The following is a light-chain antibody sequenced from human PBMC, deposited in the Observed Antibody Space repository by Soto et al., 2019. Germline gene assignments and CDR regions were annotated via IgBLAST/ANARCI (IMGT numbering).Light chain of an antibody. Sequence: EIVLTQSPATLSVSPGERATLSCRASQSVGSKLAWYQQKPGQAPRLLIYGASTRPTAIPARFSGSGSGTDFTLTISSLQSEDFAVYFCQQYNYWPRTFGQGTKVDIK. CDR1: QSVGSK. J-gene: IGKJ1*01. CDR2: GAS. V-gene: IGKV3-15*01. CDR3: QQYNYWPRT.